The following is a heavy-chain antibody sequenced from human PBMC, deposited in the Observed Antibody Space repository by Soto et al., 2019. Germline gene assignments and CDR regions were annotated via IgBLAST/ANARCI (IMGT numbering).Heavy chain of an antibody. D-gene: IGHD3-22*01. CDR3: ATSRQTIKKKDYYDSSGSPFDY. J-gene: IGHJ4*02. CDR1: GGTFSSYA. V-gene: IGHV1-69*13. Sequence: GASVKVSCKASGGTFSSYAISWVRQAPGQGLEWMGGVIPIFGTANYAQKFQGRVTITADESTSTAYMELSSLRSEDTAVYYCATSRQTIKKKDYYDSSGSPFDYWGQGTLVTVSS. CDR2: VIPIFGTA.